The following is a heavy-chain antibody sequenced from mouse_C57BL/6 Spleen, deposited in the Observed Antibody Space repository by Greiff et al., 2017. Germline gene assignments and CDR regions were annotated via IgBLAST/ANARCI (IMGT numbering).Heavy chain of an antibody. CDR2: IDPETGGT. CDR1: GYTFTGYE. D-gene: IGHD1-1*01. Sequence: QVQLQQPGAELVRPGASVTLSCKASGYTFTGYEMHWVKQTPVQGLEWIGTIDPETGGTNYNQKFKGKAILTADKSSSTAYMELRSLTSVDSAVYCCTRNYVSSFPMDDGGQVASVTVS. CDR3: TRNYVSSFPMDD. V-gene: IGHV1-15*01. J-gene: IGHJ4*01.